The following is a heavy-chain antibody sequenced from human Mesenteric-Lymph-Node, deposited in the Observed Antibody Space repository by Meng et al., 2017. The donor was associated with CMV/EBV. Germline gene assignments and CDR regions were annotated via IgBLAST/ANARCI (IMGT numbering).Heavy chain of an antibody. CDR1: GASFSDYY. J-gene: IGHJ4*02. D-gene: IGHD6-19*01. V-gene: IGHV4-34*01. CDR3: ARGRYTSVEAGLDY. Sequence: CAGYGASFSDYYWSWSRQSPGKGLEWIGEVNYIGSTKYNPSLKSRVTMSVDTSKNHFSLEVNPVTAADTAVYYCARGRYTSVEAGLDYWGQGTLVTVSS. CDR2: VNYIGST.